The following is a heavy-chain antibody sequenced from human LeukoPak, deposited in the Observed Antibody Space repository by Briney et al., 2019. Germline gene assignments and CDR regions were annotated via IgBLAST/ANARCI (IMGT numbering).Heavy chain of an antibody. CDR1: GFTFNTYA. CDR2: IFGSGGSA. J-gene: IGHJ5*02. Sequence: GGSLRLSCAASGFTFNTYAMYWVRQAPGKGLEWVSGIFGSGGSAHYADSVKGRFTISRDNSKNTVYLQMNSLRAEDTAVYYCAKDSGYPYNWFDPWGQGTLVTVSS. D-gene: IGHD1-1*01. V-gene: IGHV3-23*01. CDR3: AKDSGYPYNWFDP.